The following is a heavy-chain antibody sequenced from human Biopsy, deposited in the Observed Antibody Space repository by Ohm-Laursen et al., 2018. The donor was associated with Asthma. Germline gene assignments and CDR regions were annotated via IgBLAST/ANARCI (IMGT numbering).Heavy chain of an antibody. CDR2: IYYSGST. V-gene: IGHV4-31*02. CDR1: GGAIDSGAYY. CDR3: ARDGSSVAGTPYGMDV. D-gene: IGHD6-19*01. J-gene: IGHJ6*02. Sequence: SDTLSLTCTVSGGAIDSGAYYWSWIRQLPGKGLEWIGYIYYSGSTYYNPSLKSRVTISVDTSKNQFSLKLSSVTAADTAVYYCARDGSSVAGTPYGMDVWGQGTTVTVSS.